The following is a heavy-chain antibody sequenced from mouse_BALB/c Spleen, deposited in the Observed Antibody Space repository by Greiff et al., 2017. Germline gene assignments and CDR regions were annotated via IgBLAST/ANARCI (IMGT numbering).Heavy chain of an antibody. CDR2: IDTSDSYT. V-gene: IGHV1-69*01. CDR3: ARSRLRQGTWFAY. Sequence: VQLQQPGAELVMPGASVKMSCKASGYTFTDYWMHWVKQRPGQGLEWIGAIDTSDSYTSYNQKFKGKATLTVDESSSTAYMQLSSLTSEDSAVYYCARSRLRQGTWFAYWGQGTLVTVSA. CDR1: GYTFTDYW. J-gene: IGHJ3*01. D-gene: IGHD2-2*01.